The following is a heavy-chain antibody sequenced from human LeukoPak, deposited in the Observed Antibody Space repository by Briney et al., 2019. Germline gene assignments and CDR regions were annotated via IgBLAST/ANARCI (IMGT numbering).Heavy chain of an antibody. V-gene: IGHV4-34*01. CDR3: ARGPYSSVWDGLIYFDP. CDR2: INQSGGT. J-gene: IGHJ5*02. Sequence: SETLSLTCAVYGGSFSGYYWSWIRQPPGQGLEWIGEINQSGGTTYNPSLKSRVSMSIDTSKKQFSLNLNSVTAADTAVYYCARGPYSSVWDGLIYFDPWGQGTLVTVSS. D-gene: IGHD6-25*01. CDR1: GGSFSGYY.